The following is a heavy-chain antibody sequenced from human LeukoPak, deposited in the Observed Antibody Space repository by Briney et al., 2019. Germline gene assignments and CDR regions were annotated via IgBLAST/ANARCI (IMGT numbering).Heavy chain of an antibody. CDR1: GYTFTSYD. CDR2: MNPNSGNT. D-gene: IGHD3-10*01. Sequence: ASVMVSCKASGYTFTSYDINWVRQATGQGLEWMGWMNPNSGNTGYAQKFQGRVTMTRNTSISTAYMELSSLRSEDTAVYYCARGRSPYTMVRGVIGWFDPWGQGTLVTVSS. CDR3: ARGRSPYTMVRGVIGWFDP. J-gene: IGHJ5*02. V-gene: IGHV1-8*01.